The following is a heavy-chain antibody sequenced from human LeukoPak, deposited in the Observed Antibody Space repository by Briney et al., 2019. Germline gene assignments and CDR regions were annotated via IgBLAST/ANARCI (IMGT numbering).Heavy chain of an antibody. CDR3: ATQRGSYLLGTDFDY. Sequence: ASVKVSCKASGYTFTGYYMHSVRQAPGQGLEWMGWINPNSGDTKYAQKFQGRVTMTRDTSISTAYMELSRLRSDDTAVYYCATQRGSYLLGTDFDYWGQGTLVTVSS. CDR1: GYTFTGYY. V-gene: IGHV1-2*02. CDR2: INPNSGDT. D-gene: IGHD3-16*01. J-gene: IGHJ4*02.